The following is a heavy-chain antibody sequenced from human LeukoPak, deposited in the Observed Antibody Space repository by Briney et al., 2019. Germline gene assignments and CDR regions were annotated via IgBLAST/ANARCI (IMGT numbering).Heavy chain of an antibody. CDR3: ARRWNSQPPGY. CDR2: INHSGST. Sequence: SETLSLTCAVSGVSFSGYYWSWIRQPPGKGLEWIGEINHSGSTNYNPSLKSRFTISVDTSKKQFSLKLSSVTAADTAVYYCARRWNSQPPGYWGQGTLVTVSS. D-gene: IGHD1/OR15-1a*01. V-gene: IGHV4-34*01. J-gene: IGHJ4*02. CDR1: GVSFSGYY.